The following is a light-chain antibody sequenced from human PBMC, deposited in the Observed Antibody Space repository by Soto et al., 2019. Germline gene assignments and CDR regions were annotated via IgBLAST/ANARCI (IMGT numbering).Light chain of an antibody. CDR2: GAS. CDR1: QSVSSN. Sequence: EIVMTQSPATLSVSPGERATLSCRASQSVSSNLAWYQQKLGQAPRLLVFGASTRASGFPARFSGSGSGTEFTLTISSLQSEDVAVYYCQQYDNWTYTFGQGTKLEIK. J-gene: IGKJ2*01. CDR3: QQYDNWTYT. V-gene: IGKV3-15*01.